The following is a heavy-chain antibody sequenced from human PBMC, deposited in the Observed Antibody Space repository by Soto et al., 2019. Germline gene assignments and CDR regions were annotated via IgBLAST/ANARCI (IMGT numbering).Heavy chain of an antibody. D-gene: IGHD1-26*01. Sequence: PGGSLRLPCAASGFTFSSYAMSWVRQAPGKGLEWVGFIRGRVYGGTAEYAASVKSRFTISRDYSKRIVYLQMNSLKTEATPVYYCSSRGVVSTTSYFDYWGQGALVTVSS. CDR2: IRGRVYGGTA. CDR1: GFTFSSYA. V-gene: IGHV3-49*04. J-gene: IGHJ4*02. CDR3: SSRGVVSTTSYFDY.